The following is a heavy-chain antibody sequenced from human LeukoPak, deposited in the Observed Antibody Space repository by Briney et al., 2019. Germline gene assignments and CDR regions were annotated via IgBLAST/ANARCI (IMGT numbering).Heavy chain of an antibody. CDR3: ARASHYDSSGYYR. CDR2: IYTSGST. J-gene: IGHJ5*02. CDR1: GGSISSGSYY. D-gene: IGHD3-22*01. V-gene: IGHV4-61*02. Sequence: SETLSLTCTVSGGSISSGSYYWSWIRQPAGKGLEWIGRIYTSGSTNYNPSLKSRVTISVDTSKNQFSLKLSSVTAADTAVYYCARASHYDSSGYYRWGQGTLVTVSS.